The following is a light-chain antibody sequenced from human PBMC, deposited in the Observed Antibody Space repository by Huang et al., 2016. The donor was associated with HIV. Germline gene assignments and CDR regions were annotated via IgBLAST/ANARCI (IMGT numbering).Light chain of an antibody. CDR1: QGISSC. CDR3: QQANTFPYT. J-gene: IGKJ2*01. V-gene: IGKV1-12*01. Sequence: DIQMTQSPSSVSAFVGDRVTITCRASQGISSCLAWYKQKPGKAPKLLIYAASSLQSGVPSRFSGGGSVTDFTLTISSLQPEDFATYYCQQANTFPYTFGQGTKLKIK. CDR2: AAS.